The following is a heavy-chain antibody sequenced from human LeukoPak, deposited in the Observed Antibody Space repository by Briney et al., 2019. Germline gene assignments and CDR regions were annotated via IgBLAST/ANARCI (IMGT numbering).Heavy chain of an antibody. CDR2: ISSSYT. D-gene: IGHD1-26*01. CDR3: ARLSGNYRFDY. CDR1: GFTFSDYY. V-gene: IGHV3-11*03. Sequence: GGPLRLSCAASGFTFSDYYMSWIRQAPGKGLEWVSYISSSYTNYADSVKGRFTISRDNAKNSLYLQMNSLRAEDTAIYSCARLSGNYRFDYWGQGTLVTVSS. J-gene: IGHJ4*02.